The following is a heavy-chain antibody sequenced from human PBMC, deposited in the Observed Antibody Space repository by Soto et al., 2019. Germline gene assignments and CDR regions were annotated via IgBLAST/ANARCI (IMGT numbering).Heavy chain of an antibody. CDR1: GYTFTSYY. D-gene: IGHD2-15*01. CDR2: INPSGGST. J-gene: IGHJ6*02. CDR3: ARDQPVVVVAATPAGQYGMDV. V-gene: IGHV1-46*01. Sequence: QVQLVQSGAEVKKPGASVKVSCKASGYTFTSYYMHWVRQAPGQGLEWMGIINPSGGSTSYAQKFQGRVTMTRDTSTSTVYMELSSLRSEDTAVYYCARDQPVVVVAATPAGQYGMDVWGQGTTVTDSS.